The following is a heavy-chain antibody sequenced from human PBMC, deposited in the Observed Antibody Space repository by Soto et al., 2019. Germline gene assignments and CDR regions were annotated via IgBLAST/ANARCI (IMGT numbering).Heavy chain of an antibody. CDR2: ISWNSCSI. CDR1: GFTFDDYA. Sequence: ESGGGVVQPGRSLRLACAASGFTFDDYAMHGVRQAPGKGLEWVSGISWNSCSIGYADSVKGRFTISRDNAKNSLYLQMNSLRAEDTALDYCAKDKDAYYYYYSMDVCGQGTTVTVSS. V-gene: IGHV3-9*01. D-gene: IGHD2-2*01. CDR3: AKDKDAYYYYYSMDV. J-gene: IGHJ6*02.